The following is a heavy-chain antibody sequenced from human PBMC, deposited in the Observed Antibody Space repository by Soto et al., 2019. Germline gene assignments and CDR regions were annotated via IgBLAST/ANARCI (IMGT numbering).Heavy chain of an antibody. V-gene: IGHV3-23*01. J-gene: IGHJ4*02. CDR2: ISGSGGST. CDR1: GFTFSSYA. D-gene: IGHD6-19*01. CDR3: ASSSSGWYFDY. Sequence: EVQLLESGGGLVQPGGSLRLSCAASGFTFSSYAMKWVRQAPGKGLEWVSVISGSGGSTYYADSVKGRFTISRDNSKNTLYLQMNSLRAEDTAVYYCASSSSGWYFDYWGQGTLVTVSS.